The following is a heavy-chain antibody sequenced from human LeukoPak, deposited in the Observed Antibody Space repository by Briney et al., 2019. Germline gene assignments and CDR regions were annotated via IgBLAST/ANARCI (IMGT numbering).Heavy chain of an antibody. CDR3: ARGRAVTAAFDI. Sequence: SQTLSLTCALSGDIVSGNSVTWDWIRQSPSRGLDWLGRTYYRSKLYNDYAESVKIRIKVDPESSKNHFSLQLNSVTPEDTAVYYCARGRAVTAAFDIWGQGTMVTVSS. CDR1: GDIVSGNSVT. D-gene: IGHD6-19*01. V-gene: IGHV6-1*01. CDR2: TYYRSKLYN. J-gene: IGHJ3*02.